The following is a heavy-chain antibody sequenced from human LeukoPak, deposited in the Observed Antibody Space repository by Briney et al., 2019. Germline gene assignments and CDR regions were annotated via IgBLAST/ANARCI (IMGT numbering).Heavy chain of an antibody. CDR3: ARARLGTTGTTWFDP. D-gene: IGHD1-1*01. CDR1: GGSISSYY. J-gene: IGHJ5*02. Sequence: SETLSLTCTVSGGSISSYYWSWIRQPPGKGLEWIGYIFYTGSTNYNPSLKSRVTISVLTSKNQFSLKLSSVTAADTAVYYCARARLGTTGTTWFDPWGQGTLVTVSS. CDR2: IFYTGST. V-gene: IGHV4-59*12.